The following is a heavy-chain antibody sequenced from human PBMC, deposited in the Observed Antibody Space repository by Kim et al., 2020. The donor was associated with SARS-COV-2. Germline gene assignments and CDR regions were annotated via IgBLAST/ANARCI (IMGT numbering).Heavy chain of an antibody. D-gene: IGHD6-13*01. CDR1: GFAFSSYA. CDR2: ISGSGGTT. J-gene: IGHJ5*01. Sequence: GGSLRLSCAASGFAFSSYAMNWVRQAPGKGLEWVSVISGSGGTTDYADSVKGRFTISRDNSKNTLSLQMSSLRGEDMAVYYCARRGEFSTRWYPSWFDSWGLGTLVTVSS. CDR3: ARRGEFSTRWYPSWFDS. V-gene: IGHV3-23*01.